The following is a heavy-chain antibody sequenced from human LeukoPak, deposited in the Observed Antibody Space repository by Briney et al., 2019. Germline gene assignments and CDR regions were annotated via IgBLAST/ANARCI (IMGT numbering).Heavy chain of an antibody. J-gene: IGHJ4*02. CDR3: ARNPEDRDYRATGGFDY. Sequence: ASVKVSCKASGYTFTGYYMHWVRQAPGQGLEWMGWINPNSGGTNYAQKFQGRVTMTRDTSISTAYMELSRLRSDDTAVYYCARNPEDRDYRATGGFDYWGQGTLVTVSS. CDR1: GYTFTGYY. D-gene: IGHD4-17*01. V-gene: IGHV1-2*02. CDR2: INPNSGGT.